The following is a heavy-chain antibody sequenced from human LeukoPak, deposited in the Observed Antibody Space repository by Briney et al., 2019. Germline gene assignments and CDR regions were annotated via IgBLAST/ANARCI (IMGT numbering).Heavy chain of an antibody. V-gene: IGHV3-30-3*01. Sequence: GGSLRLSCAASGFTFSSYAMHWVRQAPGKGLEWVAVISYDGSKKYYADSVKGRFTISRENSKNTLYLQMNSLRAEHTAVYYCARESGPDFWSGYRYYFDYWGQGTLVTVSS. D-gene: IGHD3-3*01. CDR3: ARESGPDFWSGYRYYFDY. J-gene: IGHJ4*02. CDR2: ISYDGSKK. CDR1: GFTFSSYA.